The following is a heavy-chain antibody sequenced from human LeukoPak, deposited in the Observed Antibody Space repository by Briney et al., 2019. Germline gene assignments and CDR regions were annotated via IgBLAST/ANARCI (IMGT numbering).Heavy chain of an antibody. J-gene: IGHJ3*02. CDR2: TYYRSKWYI. CDR1: GDSVSSNSVA. Sequence: SQTLSLTCAISGDSVSSNSVAWNWIRRSPSRGPEWLGRTYYRSKWYIDYADSVKSRITISPDTSKNQFSLQLNSMTSEDTAIYYCARGRVSAFDIWGQGTMVTVSS. D-gene: IGHD2-8*01. V-gene: IGHV6-1*01. CDR3: ARGRVSAFDI.